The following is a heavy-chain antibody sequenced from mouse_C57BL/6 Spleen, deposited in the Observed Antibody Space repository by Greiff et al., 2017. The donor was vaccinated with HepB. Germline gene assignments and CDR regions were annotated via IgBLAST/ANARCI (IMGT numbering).Heavy chain of an antibody. CDR2: INPNNGGT. J-gene: IGHJ1*03. Sequence: VQLQQSGPELVKPGASVKIPCKASGYTFTDYNMDWVKQSHGKSLEWIGDINPNNGGTIYNQKFKGKATLTVDKSSSTAYMELRSLTSEDTAVYYCARGNLFITTVVATGYFDVWGTGTTVTVSS. CDR3: ARGNLFITTVVATGYFDV. D-gene: IGHD1-1*01. CDR1: GYTFTDYN. V-gene: IGHV1-18*01.